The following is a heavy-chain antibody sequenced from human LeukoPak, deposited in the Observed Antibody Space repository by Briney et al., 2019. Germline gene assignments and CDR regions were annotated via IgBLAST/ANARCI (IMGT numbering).Heavy chain of an antibody. Sequence: SETLSLTCTVSGYSISSGYYWGWIRQPPGKGLEWIGSIYHSGSTYYNPSLKSRVTISVDTSKNQFSLKLSSVTAADTAVYYCARGTAAAGNDYWGQGTLVTVSS. V-gene: IGHV4-38-2*02. CDR3: ARGTAAAGNDY. J-gene: IGHJ4*02. CDR1: GYSISSGYY. CDR2: IYHSGST. D-gene: IGHD6-13*01.